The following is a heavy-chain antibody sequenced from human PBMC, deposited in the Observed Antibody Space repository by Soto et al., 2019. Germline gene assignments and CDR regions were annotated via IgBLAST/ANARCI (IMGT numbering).Heavy chain of an antibody. Sequence: QAQLVQSGAEVKKPGSSVKVSCKASGGTFSSYAISWVRQAPGQGLEWMGGIIPIFGTANYAQKFQGRVTITADESTSTAYMELSSLRSEDTAVYYCARDLGYYDSSGYYAFDYWGQGTLVTVSS. CDR3: ARDLGYYDSSGYYAFDY. D-gene: IGHD3-22*01. CDR1: GGTFSSYA. J-gene: IGHJ4*02. V-gene: IGHV1-69*01. CDR2: IIPIFGTA.